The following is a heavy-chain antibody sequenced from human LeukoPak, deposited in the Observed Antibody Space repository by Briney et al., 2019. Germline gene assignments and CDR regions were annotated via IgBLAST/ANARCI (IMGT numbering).Heavy chain of an antibody. J-gene: IGHJ4*02. CDR3: ARGSTYSSGWYTGFDY. D-gene: IGHD6-19*01. Sequence: GGSLRLSCAASGFTFSSYWMSWVRQAQGKGLEWVANFKQDVSEKYYVDSVKGRFTISRDNAKNSLYLQMNSLRAEDTAVYYCARGSTYSSGWYTGFDYWGQGTLVTVSS. V-gene: IGHV3-7*01. CDR2: FKQDVSEK. CDR1: GFTFSSYW.